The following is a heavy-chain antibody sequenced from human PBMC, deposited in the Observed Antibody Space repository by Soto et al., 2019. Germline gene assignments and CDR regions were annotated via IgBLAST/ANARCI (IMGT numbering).Heavy chain of an antibody. V-gene: IGHV3-30*02. CDR2: IWFDGSNK. CDR3: ATTGPY. J-gene: IGHJ4*02. CDR1: GFTFSSYG. Sequence: QVQLVESGGGVVQPGGSLRLSCAASGFTFSSYGMHWVRQAPGKGLEWVAFIWFDGSNKFYADSVKGRFTISRDNSKNTVSLQMNSLRDEDSAAYYCATTGPYWGQGTLVTVSS.